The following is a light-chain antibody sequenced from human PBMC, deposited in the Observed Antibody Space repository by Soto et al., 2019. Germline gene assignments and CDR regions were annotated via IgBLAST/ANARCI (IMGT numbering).Light chain of an antibody. CDR3: SSFEAGNNLL. J-gene: IGLJ2*01. Sequence: QSALTQPPSASGSPGQSVTISCTGTSSDVGGYNYVSWYQQHPGKAPKLMIYEVSKRPSGVPDRFSGSKSGNTASLTVSGLQVEDEADYYCSSFEAGNNLLFGGGTKVTVL. CDR1: SSDVGGYNY. V-gene: IGLV2-8*01. CDR2: EVS.